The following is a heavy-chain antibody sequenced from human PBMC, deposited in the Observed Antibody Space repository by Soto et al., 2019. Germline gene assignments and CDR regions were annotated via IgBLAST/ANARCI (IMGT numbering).Heavy chain of an antibody. D-gene: IGHD1-26*01. CDR2: IYCSGST. Sequence: SETLSLTCTVSGGSISSGDYYWSWNRQPPGKGLEWVGCIYCSGSTYDNPSLKSRVTISVDTSKNQFSLKQSPVTAEATAEYYCARWDYFAGLDYFDLWGRGTLVTVSS. CDR1: GGSISSGDYY. V-gene: IGHV4-30-4*02. J-gene: IGHJ2*01. CDR3: ARWDYFAGLDYFDL.